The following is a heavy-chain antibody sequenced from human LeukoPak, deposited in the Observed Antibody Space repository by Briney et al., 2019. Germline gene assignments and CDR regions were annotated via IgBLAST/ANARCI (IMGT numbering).Heavy chain of an antibody. Sequence: SSETLSLTCTVAGGSISSYYWSSIRQPPGKGLEWIGYIYYSGSTNYNPSLKSRVSISVDTSKNQFSLKLSSVTAADTAVYYCSRRRGADFSYWGQGTLVTVSS. J-gene: IGHJ4*02. D-gene: IGHD1-26*01. CDR2: IYYSGST. CDR3: SRRRGADFSY. CDR1: GGSISSYY. V-gene: IGHV4-59*08.